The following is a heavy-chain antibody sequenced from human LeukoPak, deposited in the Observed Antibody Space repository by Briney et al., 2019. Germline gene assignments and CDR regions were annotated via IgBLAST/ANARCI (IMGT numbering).Heavy chain of an antibody. CDR1: GVSISSYY. V-gene: IGHV4-59*13. Sequence: SETLSLTCTVSGVSISSYYWSWIRQPPGKGLEWIGYIYYSGSTNYNPSLKSRVTISVDTSKNQFSLKLSSVTAADTAVYYCARGPSIINYYDSSGPPIHWGQGTLVTVSS. CDR2: IYYSGST. CDR3: ARGPSIINYYDSSGPPIH. J-gene: IGHJ4*02. D-gene: IGHD3-22*01.